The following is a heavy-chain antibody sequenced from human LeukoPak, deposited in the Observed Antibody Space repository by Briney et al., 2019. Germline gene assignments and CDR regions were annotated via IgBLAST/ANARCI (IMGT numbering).Heavy chain of an antibody. CDR2: INSNSGGT. CDR1: GYAFTGHY. CDR3: ARVGLGKDTAFDI. Sequence: VASVKVSCKTSGYAFTGHYIHWVRQAPGQGLEWLGWINSNSGGTKYEEKFQGRVTMTRDTSITTVYMDLTRLTSDDAAVHYCARVGLGKDTAFDIWGQGTMVTVSS. J-gene: IGHJ3*02. D-gene: IGHD2-15*01. V-gene: IGHV1-2*02.